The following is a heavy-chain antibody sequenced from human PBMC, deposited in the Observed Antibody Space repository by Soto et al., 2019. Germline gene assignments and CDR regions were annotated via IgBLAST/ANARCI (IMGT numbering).Heavy chain of an antibody. CDR2: IYTSGST. CDR3: ARDPGPALYCSGGSCYTGSYYYGMDV. CDR1: GGSISSYY. D-gene: IGHD2-15*01. V-gene: IGHV4-4*07. J-gene: IGHJ6*02. Sequence: SETLSLTCTVSGGSISSYYWSWIRQPAGKGLEWIGRIYTSGSTNYNPSLKSRVTMSVDTSKNQFSLKLSSVTAADTAVYYCARDPGPALYCSGGSCYTGSYYYGMDVWGQGTTVTVSS.